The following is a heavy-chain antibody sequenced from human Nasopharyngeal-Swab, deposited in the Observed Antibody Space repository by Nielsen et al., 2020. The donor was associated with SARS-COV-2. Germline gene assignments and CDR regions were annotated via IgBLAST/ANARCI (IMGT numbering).Heavy chain of an antibody. J-gene: IGHJ4*02. CDR3: TRGSLRTAPDC. CDR2: VSYSGRT. Sequence: SETLSLTCAVSGASISSDYWGWIRQPPGKGLEWIGCVSYSGRTDYNPSLKSRVTISIDTSKKHFSLVLSSLTAADTALYYCTRGSLRTAPDCWGQGTLVTRLL. D-gene: IGHD4-17*01. CDR1: GASISSDY. V-gene: IGHV4-59*12.